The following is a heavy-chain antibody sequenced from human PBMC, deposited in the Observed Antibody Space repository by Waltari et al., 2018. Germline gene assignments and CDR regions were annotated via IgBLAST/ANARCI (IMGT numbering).Heavy chain of an antibody. D-gene: IGHD1-1*01. CDR2: ISATGTRT. CDR1: EFTFANHA. CDR3: AKAKTTGDGRHFDD. Sequence: EVNLLESGGGLIQPGGSLRLSCAGSEFTFANHAINWVRQAPGNGLEWVSHISATGTRTYYATSVQGRFTVSRDNSKNTLYLQMHNLGVEDTALYYCAKAKTTGDGRHFDDWGQGTLVTVSS. V-gene: IGHV3-23*01. J-gene: IGHJ4*02.